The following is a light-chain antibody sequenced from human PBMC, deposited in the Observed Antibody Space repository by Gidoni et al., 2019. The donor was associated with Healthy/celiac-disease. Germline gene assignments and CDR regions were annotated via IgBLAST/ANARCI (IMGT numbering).Light chain of an antibody. V-gene: IGKV1-5*01. Sequence: DIQMTQSPSTLSASVGDRVTITCRASQSISSWLAWYQQKPGKAPKLLNYDASSLESGVPSRFSGSGSGTEFTLTISSLQPDDFATYYCQQYNSYPFTFGPGTKVDIK. CDR2: DAS. J-gene: IGKJ3*01. CDR3: QQYNSYPFT. CDR1: QSISSW.